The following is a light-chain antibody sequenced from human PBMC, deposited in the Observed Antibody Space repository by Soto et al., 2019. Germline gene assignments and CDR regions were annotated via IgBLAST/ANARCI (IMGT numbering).Light chain of an antibody. Sequence: QSVLTQPPSVSGAPGQSFTISCPGSSSNIGAGYDVHWYQQLPGTAPKLLIYGNSNRPSGVPDRFSGSKSGTSASLAITGLQAEDEADYYCQSYDSSLSGYVFGTGTKLTVL. J-gene: IGLJ1*01. CDR3: QSYDSSLSGYV. CDR2: GNS. CDR1: SSNIGAGYD. V-gene: IGLV1-40*01.